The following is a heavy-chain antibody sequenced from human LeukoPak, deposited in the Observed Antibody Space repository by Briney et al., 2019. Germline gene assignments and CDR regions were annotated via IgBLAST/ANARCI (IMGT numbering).Heavy chain of an antibody. V-gene: IGHV3-33*01. CDR2: IWYDGSNK. D-gene: IGHD5-18*01. CDR1: GFTFSTYG. J-gene: IGHJ4*02. Sequence: GGSLRLSCAASGFTFSTYGMHWVRQAPGKGLEWLAIIWYDGSNKYYADSVKGRFTISRDNSKNTLYLQMNSLRAEDTAVYYCARDGSGYSYGYYWGQGTLVTVSS. CDR3: ARDGSGYSYGYY.